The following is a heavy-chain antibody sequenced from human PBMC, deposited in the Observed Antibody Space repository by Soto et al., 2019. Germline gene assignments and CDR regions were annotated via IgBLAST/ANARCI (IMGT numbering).Heavy chain of an antibody. Sequence: ASVKVSCKASGYTFTSYYMHWVRQAPGQGLEWMGIINPSGGSTSYAQKFQGRVTMTRDTSTSTAYMELRSLRSDDTAVYYCARHFLPSDYGDYFPFDYWGQGTLVTVSS. CDR1: GYTFTSYY. CDR2: INPSGGST. V-gene: IGHV1-46*01. CDR3: ARHFLPSDYGDYFPFDY. J-gene: IGHJ4*02. D-gene: IGHD4-17*01.